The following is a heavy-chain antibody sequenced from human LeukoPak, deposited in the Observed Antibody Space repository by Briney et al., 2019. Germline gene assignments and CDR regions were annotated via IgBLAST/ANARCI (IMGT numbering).Heavy chain of an antibody. CDR2: IRYDGSNK. V-gene: IGHV3-30*02. CDR1: GFTFSSYG. J-gene: IGHJ4*02. CDR3: AKGRGSTWQFDY. D-gene: IGHD6-13*01. Sequence: GGSLRLSCAASGFTFSSYGMHWVRQAPGKGLEWVAFIRYDGSNKYYADSVKGRFTISRDNSKNTLYLQMNSLRAEDTAVYYCAKGRGSTWQFDYWGQGTLVTVSS.